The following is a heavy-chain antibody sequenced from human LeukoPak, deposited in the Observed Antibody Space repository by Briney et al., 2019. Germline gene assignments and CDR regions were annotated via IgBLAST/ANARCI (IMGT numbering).Heavy chain of an antibody. J-gene: IGHJ4*02. CDR1: GGSLSGYY. CDR3: ARERYGDTIDY. CDR2: INHSGST. V-gene: IGHV4-34*01. Sequence: SETLSLTCAAYGGSLSGYYWTWIRQSPGKGLEWIGEINHSGSTNYNPSLKSRDTISVDTSKNQFSLKLSSVTAADTAVYYCARERYGDTIDYWGQGTLFTVSS. D-gene: IGHD1-26*01.